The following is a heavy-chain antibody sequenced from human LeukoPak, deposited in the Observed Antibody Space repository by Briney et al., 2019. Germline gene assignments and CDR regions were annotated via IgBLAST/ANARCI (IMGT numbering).Heavy chain of an antibody. CDR2: MYYSGST. J-gene: IGHJ6*02. CDR3: ARDRAMVRGVNYYYGMDV. Sequence: SETLSLTCTVSGGSISGYYWSWIRQPPGKGLEWIAYMYYSGSTKYNPSLKSRVIMSVDTSKNQFSLKLTSVTAADTAVYYCARDRAMVRGVNYYYGMDVWGQGTTVTVSS. CDR1: GGSISGYY. V-gene: IGHV4-59*01. D-gene: IGHD3-10*01.